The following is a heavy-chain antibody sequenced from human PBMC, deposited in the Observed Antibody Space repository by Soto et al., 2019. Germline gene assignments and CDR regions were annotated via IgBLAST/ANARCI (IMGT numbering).Heavy chain of an antibody. CDR3: ARDVYYYDSSAYWAY. J-gene: IGHJ4*02. V-gene: IGHV3-21*01. D-gene: IGHD3-22*01. Sequence: LKISCAASGFTFSSYSMNWVRQAPGKGLEWVSSITGSSSYIYYADSVKGRFTISRDNAKNSLYLQMNSLRAEDTAVYYCARDVYYYDSSAYWAYWGQGTLVTV. CDR2: ITGSSSYI. CDR1: GFTFSSYS.